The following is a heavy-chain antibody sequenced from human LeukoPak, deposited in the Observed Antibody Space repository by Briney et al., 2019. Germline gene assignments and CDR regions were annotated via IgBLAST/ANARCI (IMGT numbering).Heavy chain of an antibody. Sequence: HAGGSLRLSCAASGFTVSSNYMSWVRQAPGKGLEWVSVIYSGGSTYYADSVKGRFTISRDNSKNTLYLQMNSLRAEDTAVYYCARVRYGSSGERWGQGTLVTVSS. CDR2: IYSGGST. CDR3: ARVRYGSSGER. V-gene: IGHV3-53*01. D-gene: IGHD6-19*01. J-gene: IGHJ4*02. CDR1: GFTVSSNY.